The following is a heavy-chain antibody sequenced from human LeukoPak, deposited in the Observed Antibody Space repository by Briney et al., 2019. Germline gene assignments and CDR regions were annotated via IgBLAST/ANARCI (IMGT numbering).Heavy chain of an antibody. CDR3: AKRATVLRYFDWLSYFSS. CDR2: FRGSGGST. V-gene: IGHV3-23*01. D-gene: IGHD3-9*01. Sequence: GGSLRLSCAATGFTFSSCAMSWVGQAPGKVLEWDSAFRGSGGSTYYADSVKGRFTISRDNSKNTLYLQMNSLRAEDTAVYYCAKRATVLRYFDWLSYFSSWGQGTLVTVSS. J-gene: IGHJ4*02. CDR1: GFTFSSCA.